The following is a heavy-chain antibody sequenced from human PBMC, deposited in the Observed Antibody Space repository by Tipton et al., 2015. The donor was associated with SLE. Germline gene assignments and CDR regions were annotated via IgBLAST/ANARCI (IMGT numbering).Heavy chain of an antibody. CDR3: ASWPRWDAFDI. J-gene: IGHJ3*02. V-gene: IGHV5-51*03. CDR1: EYSFTNYW. Sequence: VQLVQSGAEVKKPGEPLKISCKGSEYSFTNYWIVWVRQVPGKGLEWMGLIYPTDSDTRYSPSFQGQVSISADMSTYTAYLQWSSLKASDSAIYYCASWPRWDAFDIWGQGTMVTVYS. CDR2: IYPTDSDT.